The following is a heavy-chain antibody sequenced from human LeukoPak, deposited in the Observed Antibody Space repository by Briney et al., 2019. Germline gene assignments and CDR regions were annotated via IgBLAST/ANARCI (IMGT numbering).Heavy chain of an antibody. J-gene: IGHJ2*01. D-gene: IGHD1-26*01. CDR1: GFTFSTYG. Sequence: GRSLRLSCAASGFTFSTYGMHWVRQAPGKGLEWVAVISHDKSNKYYADSVKGRFAISRDNSKNTLYLQMNSLRAEDTAVYYCARRANMWSGWCFDLRGRGTLVTVSS. V-gene: IGHV3-30*03. CDR2: ISHDKSNK. CDR3: ARRANMWSGWCFDL.